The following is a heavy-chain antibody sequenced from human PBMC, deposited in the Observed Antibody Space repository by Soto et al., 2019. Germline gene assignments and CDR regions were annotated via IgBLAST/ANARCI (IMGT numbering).Heavy chain of an antibody. D-gene: IGHD3-22*01. J-gene: IGHJ4*02. Sequence: ASVKVSCKASGYIFTNHYIHWVRQAPGQGLEWMGIINPSGGSTNYLQKFQGRITMTRDTSTSTVYMELSSLRSEDTAAYFCARADYYDSSGFYYDCWGQGTLVTVSS. CDR1: GYIFTNHY. V-gene: IGHV1-46*01. CDR3: ARADYYDSSGFYYDC. CDR2: INPSGGST.